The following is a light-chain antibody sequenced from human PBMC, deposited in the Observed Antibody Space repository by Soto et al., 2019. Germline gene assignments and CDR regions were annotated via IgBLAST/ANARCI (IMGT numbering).Light chain of an antibody. J-gene: IGKJ1*01. Sequence: DIQMTQSPSFLSASVGDRVTITCRASQNVNKWLAWFQQKPGKVPKLLIFDASTLQTGVPSRFGGGGSGTEFTLTISGLQPDDFATYYCQQYNSYSPWTFGPGTKVDIK. CDR2: DAS. V-gene: IGKV1-5*01. CDR3: QQYNSYSPWT. CDR1: QNVNKW.